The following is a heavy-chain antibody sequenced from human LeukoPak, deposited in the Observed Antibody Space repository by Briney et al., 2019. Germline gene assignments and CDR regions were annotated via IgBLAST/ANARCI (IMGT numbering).Heavy chain of an antibody. CDR3: ARVLTTVTSPLGY. J-gene: IGHJ4*02. D-gene: IGHD4-17*01. CDR2: INPNSGGT. Sequence: ASVKVSCKASGYTFTAYYIHWVRQAPGQGLEWMGRINPNSGGTDYARDFQGRVTLTGDTSIATAYMELSRLRSDDTALYYCARVLTTVTSPLGYWGQGSLVTVSS. CDR1: GYTFTAYY. V-gene: IGHV1-2*06.